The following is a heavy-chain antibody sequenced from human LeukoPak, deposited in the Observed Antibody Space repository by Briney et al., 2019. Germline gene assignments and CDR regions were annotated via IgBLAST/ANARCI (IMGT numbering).Heavy chain of an antibody. CDR1: GFTFSSYG. Sequence: GGSLRLSCAASGFTFSSYGMHWVRQAPAKGLEWVAVISYDGSNKYYADSVKGRFTISRDNSKNTLYLQMNSLRAEDTAVYYCASLEGYCSGGSCCLRDAFDIWGQGTMVSVSS. D-gene: IGHD2-15*01. CDR3: ASLEGYCSGGSCCLRDAFDI. J-gene: IGHJ3*02. CDR2: ISYDGSNK. V-gene: IGHV3-30*03.